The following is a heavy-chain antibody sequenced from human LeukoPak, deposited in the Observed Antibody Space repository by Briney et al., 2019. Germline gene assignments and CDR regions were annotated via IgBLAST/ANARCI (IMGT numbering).Heavy chain of an antibody. J-gene: IGHJ5*01. CDR3: ARAVLATKSEHWFDS. CDR1: GNSISSGDYY. D-gene: IGHD2-8*01. CDR2: IYTSGST. Sequence: PSETLSLTCTVSGNSISSGDYYWSWIRQPAGKGLEWIGRIYTSGSTTYNPSLKSRVTISVDTSKNQFSLNLSSVTAADTAMYYCARAVLATKSEHWFDSWGQGTLVTVSS. V-gene: IGHV4-61*02.